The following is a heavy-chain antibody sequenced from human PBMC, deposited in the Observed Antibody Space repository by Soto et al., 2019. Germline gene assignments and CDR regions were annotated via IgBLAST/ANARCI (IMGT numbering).Heavy chain of an antibody. CDR3: ARSGFVCSPRPCYYYGMDV. D-gene: IGHD2-8*01. V-gene: IGHV1-2*04. CDR2: INPNSGGT. CDR1: GYTFTGYY. Sequence: QVQLVQSGAEVKKPGASVKVSCKASGYTFTGYYMHWVRQAPGQGLEWMGWINPNSGGTNYAQKFQGWVTMTRDTSISTAYMELSRLRSDDTAVYYRARSGFVCSPRPCYYYGMDVWGQGTTVTVSS. J-gene: IGHJ6*02.